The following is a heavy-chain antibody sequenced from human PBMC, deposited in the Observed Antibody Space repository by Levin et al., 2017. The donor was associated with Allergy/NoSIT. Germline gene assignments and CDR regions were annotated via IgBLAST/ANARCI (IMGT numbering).Heavy chain of an antibody. Sequence: GESLKISCAASGFTFSSYAMTWVRQAPGKGLEWVSAISGSGGSTYYADSVKGRFTISRDNSKNTLYLQMNSLRAEDTAVYYCAKTLYCSSSSCREDYWGQGTLVTVSS. CDR2: ISGSGGST. D-gene: IGHD2-2*01. CDR1: GFTFSSYA. CDR3: AKTLYCSSSSCREDY. V-gene: IGHV3-23*01. J-gene: IGHJ4*02.